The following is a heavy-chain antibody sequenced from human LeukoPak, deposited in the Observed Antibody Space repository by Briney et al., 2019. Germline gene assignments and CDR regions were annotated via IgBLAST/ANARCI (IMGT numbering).Heavy chain of an antibody. Sequence: SETLSLTCTVSGGSISSSSYYWGWIRQPPGTGLEWFGSIYYSGSTYYNPSLKSRVAISVDTSKNQFSLKLSSVTAADTAVYYCARVIVVAGSYYFDYWGQGTLVTVSS. CDR2: IYYSGST. CDR1: GGSISSSSYY. CDR3: ARVIVVAGSYYFDY. J-gene: IGHJ4*02. V-gene: IGHV4-39*07. D-gene: IGHD6-19*01.